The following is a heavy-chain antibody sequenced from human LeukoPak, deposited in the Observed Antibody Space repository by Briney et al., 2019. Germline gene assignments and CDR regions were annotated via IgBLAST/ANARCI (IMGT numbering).Heavy chain of an antibody. Sequence: GGSLRLSCAASGFTFSSYSMNWVRQAPGKGLEWVSYISQSSDRIYHADSVKGRFTISRDNAKNSLYLQMDSLRVEDTAVYYCARDLLNDEGSSYFFDQWGQGTLVTVA. J-gene: IGHJ4*02. CDR3: ARDLLNDEGSSYFFDQ. CDR2: ISQSSDRI. V-gene: IGHV3-48*04. CDR1: GFTFSSYS. D-gene: IGHD2-2*01.